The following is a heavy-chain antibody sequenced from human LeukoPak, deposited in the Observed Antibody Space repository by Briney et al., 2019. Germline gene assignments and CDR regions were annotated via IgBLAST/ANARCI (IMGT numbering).Heavy chain of an antibody. CDR2: ISYDGSNK. Sequence: GGSLRLSCAASGFTFSSYAMHWVRQAPGKGLEWVAVISYDGSNKYYADSVKGRFTISRDNSKNTLYLQMNSLRAEDTAVYYCARDIDPTTAMAPQYFDYWGQGTLVTVSS. CDR1: GFTFSSYA. D-gene: IGHD5-18*01. J-gene: IGHJ4*02. V-gene: IGHV3-30-3*01. CDR3: ARDIDPTTAMAPQYFDY.